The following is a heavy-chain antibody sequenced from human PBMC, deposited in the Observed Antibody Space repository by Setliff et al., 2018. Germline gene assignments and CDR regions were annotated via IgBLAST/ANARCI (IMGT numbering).Heavy chain of an antibody. D-gene: IGHD6-13*01. CDR3: AKDIGSSWYFGYYGMDV. CDR2: ISWDGGST. J-gene: IGHJ6*02. CDR1: GFTFDDYT. V-gene: IGHV3-43*01. Sequence: GESLTLSCAASGFTFDDYTMHWVRQAPGKGLEWVSLISWDGGSTYYADSVKGRFTISRDNSKNSLYLQMNSLRTEDTALYYCAKDIGSSWYFGYYGMDVWGQGTTVTVSS.